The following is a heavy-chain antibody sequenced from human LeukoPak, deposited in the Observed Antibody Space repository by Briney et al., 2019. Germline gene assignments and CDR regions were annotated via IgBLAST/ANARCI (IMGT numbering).Heavy chain of an antibody. CDR1: GFTFSSYS. CDR3: ARYTYGMDV. CDR2: ISSSSRYI. Sequence: GSLRLSCAASGFTFSSYSMNWVRQAPGKGLEWVSSISSSSRYIYYADSVKGRFTISRDNAKNSLYLQMNSLRAEDTAVYYCARYTYGMDVWGQGTTVTVSS. D-gene: IGHD2-2*02. J-gene: IGHJ6*02. V-gene: IGHV3-21*01.